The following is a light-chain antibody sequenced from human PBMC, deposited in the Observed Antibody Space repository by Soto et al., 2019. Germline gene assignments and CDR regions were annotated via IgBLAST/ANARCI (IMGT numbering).Light chain of an antibody. V-gene: IGKV3D-15*01. J-gene: IGKJ4*01. CDR2: DAT. CDR1: QSISSN. CDR3: QQDHDWPPLT. Sequence: DIVMTQSPATLSESPGERVTLSCRASQSISSNLAWYQQKPGQPPRLLIYDATSRATGIPSMFSGSGSGTDFTLTIISLQSEDFAVYVCQQDHDWPPLTFGGGTKVEIK.